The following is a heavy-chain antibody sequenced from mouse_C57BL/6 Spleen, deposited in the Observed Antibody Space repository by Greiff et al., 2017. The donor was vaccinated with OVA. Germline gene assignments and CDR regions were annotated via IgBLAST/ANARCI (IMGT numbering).Heavy chain of an antibody. D-gene: IGHD2-12*01. J-gene: IGHJ4*01. CDR2: ILPGSGST. V-gene: IGHV1-9*01. Sequence: VQLQQSGAELMKPGASVKLSCKATGYTFTGYWIEWVKQRPGHGLEWIGEILPGSGSTNYNEKFKGKATFTADTSSNTAYMQLSSLTTEDSAIYYWARSGWDYSNDDYYAMDYWGQGTSVTVSS. CDR3: ARSGWDYSNDDYYAMDY. CDR1: GYTFTGYW.